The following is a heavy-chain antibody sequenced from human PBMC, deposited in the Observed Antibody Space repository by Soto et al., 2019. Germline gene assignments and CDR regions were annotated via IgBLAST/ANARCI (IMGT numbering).Heavy chain of an antibody. CDR3: AKASAARRDDYYDMDG. J-gene: IGHJ6*03. V-gene: IGHV3-23*01. CDR1: GFTFSSYA. CDR2: ISGSGGST. Sequence: EVQLLESGGGLVQPGGSLRLSCAASGFTFSSYAMSWVRQAPGKGLEWVSAISGSGGSTYYADSVKGRFTISRDNSKNTLYMQTNSLRAKDTAVYYCAKASAARRDDYYDMDGWGKVNTVTVSS. D-gene: IGHD6-6*01.